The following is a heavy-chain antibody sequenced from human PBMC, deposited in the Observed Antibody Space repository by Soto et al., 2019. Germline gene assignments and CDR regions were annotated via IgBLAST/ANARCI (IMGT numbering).Heavy chain of an antibody. CDR3: ARGHAGNMAV. V-gene: IGHV6-1*01. CDR2: TYYRSKWNN. J-gene: IGHJ6*02. CDR1: GDSVSSNGAA. Sequence: SQTLSLTCAISGDSVSSNGAAWNWIRQSPSRGPQWLGRTYYRSKWNNDYAVSVKSRITINPDTSKNQCSLQLNSVTPGDTAVYYCARGHAGNMAVWGQGTTVTVSS.